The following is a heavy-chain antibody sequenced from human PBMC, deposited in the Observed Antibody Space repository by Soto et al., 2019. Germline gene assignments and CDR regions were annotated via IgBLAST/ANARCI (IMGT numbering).Heavy chain of an antibody. D-gene: IGHD3-10*01. CDR1: GGSISSSSYY. J-gene: IGHJ4*02. CDR2: IFYSGST. CDR3: ATYPRGKLNYYGSGSYQNFDY. Sequence: SETLSLTCTVSGGSISSSSYYWGWIRQPPGKGLEWIGSIFYSGSTYYNPSLKSRVTISVDTSKNQFSLKLSSVTAADTAVYYCATYPRGKLNYYGSGSYQNFDYWGQGTPVTVSS. V-gene: IGHV4-39*01.